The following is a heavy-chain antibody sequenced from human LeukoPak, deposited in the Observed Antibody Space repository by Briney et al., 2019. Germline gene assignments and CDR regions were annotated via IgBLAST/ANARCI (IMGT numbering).Heavy chain of an antibody. D-gene: IGHD1-26*01. CDR1: GFSFSTYG. J-gene: IGHJ5*02. Sequence: GGSLRLSCAASGFSFSTYGMNWVRQAPGKGLEWVSTISTNSANTYYTDSVKGRFTISRDNSKNTVDLQMNSLRPEDTAVYYCARRGVVGASRWSWFDPWGQGTLVTVSS. CDR2: ISTNSANT. CDR3: ARRGVVGASRWSWFDP. V-gene: IGHV3-23*01.